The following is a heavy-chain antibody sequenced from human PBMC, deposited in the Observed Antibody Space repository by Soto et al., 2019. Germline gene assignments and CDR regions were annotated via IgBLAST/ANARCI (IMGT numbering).Heavy chain of an antibody. Sequence: SQTLPVTSTVSGGSISSGGYYWSWIRQHPGKGLEWIGYIYYSGSTYYNPALKIRVTISVDTSKNQFSLKLSSVTAADTAVYYCARDQPYSSSTPRYGMDVWAQGTTVTVPS. CDR1: GGSISSGGYY. CDR2: IYYSGST. V-gene: IGHV4-31*03. J-gene: IGHJ6*02. CDR3: ARDQPYSSSTPRYGMDV. D-gene: IGHD6-13*01.